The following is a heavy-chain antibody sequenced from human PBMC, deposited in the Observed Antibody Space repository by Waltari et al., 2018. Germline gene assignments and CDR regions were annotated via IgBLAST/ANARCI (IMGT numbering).Heavy chain of an antibody. J-gene: IGHJ4*02. CDR1: VYSISIVYS. CDR3: ASVDLLYGDYPKELFDY. CDR2: IYHSGST. V-gene: IGHV4-38-2*02. Sequence: QVQLQESGPGLVKPSETLSLTCTVSVYSISIVYSWGWIRQPPGKGLEWIGSIYHSGSTYYNPSLKSRVTISVDTSKNQFSLKLSSVTAADTAVYYCASVDLLYGDYPKELFDYWGQGTLVTVSS. D-gene: IGHD4-17*01.